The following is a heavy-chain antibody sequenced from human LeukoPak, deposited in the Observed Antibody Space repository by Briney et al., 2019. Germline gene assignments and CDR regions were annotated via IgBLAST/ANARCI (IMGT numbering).Heavy chain of an antibody. D-gene: IGHD3-10*01. CDR2: IYHSGST. V-gene: IGHV4-4*02. CDR3: AGADSEILLWFDY. CDR1: GGSISSSNW. Sequence: PSETLSLTCAVSGGSISSSNWWSWVRQPPGKGLEWSGEIYHSGSTNYNPSLKSRVTISVDKSKNQFSLKLSSVTAADTAVYYCAGADSEILLWFDYWGQGTLVTVSS. J-gene: IGHJ5*01.